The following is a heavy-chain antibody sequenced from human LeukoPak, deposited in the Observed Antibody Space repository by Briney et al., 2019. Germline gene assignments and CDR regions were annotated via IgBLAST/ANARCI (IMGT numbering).Heavy chain of an antibody. CDR1: GFIFSNAW. Sequence: GGSLRLSCAGFGFIFSNAWMSWVRQAPGKGLEWVGLIKSKPNGETIDYAAPVRGRFTISRDDSKDTVYLQMNSLRTEDTAVYYCTTFPGVAASGNWGQGTLVIVSS. CDR3: TTFPGVAASGN. J-gene: IGHJ4*02. D-gene: IGHD6-13*01. CDR2: IKSKPNGETI. V-gene: IGHV3-15*01.